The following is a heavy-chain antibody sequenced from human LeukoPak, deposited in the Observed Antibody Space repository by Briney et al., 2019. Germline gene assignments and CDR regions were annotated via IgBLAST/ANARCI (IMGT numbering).Heavy chain of an antibody. CDR3: VRDLNTVTTAFFVY. CDR2: ISSTSRHI. CDR1: GFTFSSYS. Sequence: PGGSLRLSCAASGFTFSSYSMNWVRQAPGKGLEWVSSISSTSRHIYYADSVKGRFTISRDDASNSLYLQMNCLRAEDTAVYYCVRDLNTVTTAFFVYWGQGTLVTVSS. V-gene: IGHV3-21*01. J-gene: IGHJ4*01. D-gene: IGHD4-11*01.